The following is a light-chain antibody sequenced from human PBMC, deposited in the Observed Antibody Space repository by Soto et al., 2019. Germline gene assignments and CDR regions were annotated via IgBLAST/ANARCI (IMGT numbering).Light chain of an antibody. J-gene: IGKJ3*01. CDR3: QQYNDC. CDR2: DVS. Sequence: DSRMTQSPSTLSASVGDRVTITCRASRTINHWLAWYQQKPGKAPKLLIYDVSNLESGVPSRFSGSGSGTEFTLTISSLQPDDFATYYCQQYNDCFGPGTKVDIK. CDR1: RTINHW. V-gene: IGKV1-5*01.